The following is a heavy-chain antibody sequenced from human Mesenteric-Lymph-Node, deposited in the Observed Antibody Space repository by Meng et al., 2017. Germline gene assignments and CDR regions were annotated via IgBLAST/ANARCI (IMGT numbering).Heavy chain of an antibody. D-gene: IGHD3-10*01. CDR1: GFTFSNAW. J-gene: IGHJ4*02. CDR2: IKRKADGGTT. CDR3: TTERMVRGVIIEWKDY. V-gene: IGHV3-15*01. Sequence: EVQLVESGGGWVKPGGSLRLSCAASGFTFSNAWMSWVRQAPGKGLEWVGRIKRKADGGTTDYAAPVKGRFTISRDDSKNTLYLQMKSLKTEDTAVYYCTTERMVRGVIIEWKDYWGQGTLVTVSS.